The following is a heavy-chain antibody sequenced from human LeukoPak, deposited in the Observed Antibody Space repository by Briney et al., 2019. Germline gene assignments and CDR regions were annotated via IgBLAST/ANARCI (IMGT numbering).Heavy chain of an antibody. CDR1: GGSFSGDF. CDR2: INHGGST. CDR3: AGDMNTSVDPSGPFDN. Sequence: PSETLSLTCAAYGGSFSGDFWSWIRQSPGKGLEWIGEINHGGSTTYNPSLQSRVTMSVDTSTNQISLKMTSVTAADTAVYYCAGDMNTSVDPSGPFDNWGQGSLVTVSS. J-gene: IGHJ4*02. V-gene: IGHV4-34*01. D-gene: IGHD2-15*01.